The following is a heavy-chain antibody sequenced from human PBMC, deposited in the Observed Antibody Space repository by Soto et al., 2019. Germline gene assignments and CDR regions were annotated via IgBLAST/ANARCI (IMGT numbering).Heavy chain of an antibody. D-gene: IGHD1-26*01. CDR3: ARQTPIVGATISFDY. CDR1: GYSFTSYW. J-gene: IGHJ4*02. Sequence: GESLKISCKGSGYSFTSYWIGWVRQMPGKGLEWMGIIYPGDSDTRYSPSFQGQVTISADKSISTAYLQWSSLKASDTAMYYCARQTPIVGATISFDYWGQGTLVTVSS. V-gene: IGHV5-51*01. CDR2: IYPGDSDT.